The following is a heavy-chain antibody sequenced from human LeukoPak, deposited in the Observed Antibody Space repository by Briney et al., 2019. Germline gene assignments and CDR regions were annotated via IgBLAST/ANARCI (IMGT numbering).Heavy chain of an antibody. D-gene: IGHD3-10*01. CDR3: ARDPQLLWFGEYFGHFDY. V-gene: IGHV3-53*05. Sequence: GGSLRLSCAASGFTVSSNYMSWVRQAPGKGLEWVSVIYSGGSTYYADSVKGRFTISRDNSKNTLYLQMNSLRVEDTAVYYCARDPQLLWFGEYFGHFDYWGQGTLVTVSS. CDR1: GFTVSSNY. CDR2: IYSGGST. J-gene: IGHJ4*02.